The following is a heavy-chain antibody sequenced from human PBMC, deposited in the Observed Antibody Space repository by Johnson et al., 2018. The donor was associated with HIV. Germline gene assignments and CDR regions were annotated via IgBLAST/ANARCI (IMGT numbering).Heavy chain of an antibody. V-gene: IGHV3-43D*03. J-gene: IGHJ3*02. D-gene: IGHD6-6*01. CDR2: LRLAGGST. CDR1: GFTFADYA. Sequence: VQLVESGGVVVQPGGSLRLSCAASGFTFADYAMHWVRQAPGKGLDWVSLLRLAGGSTYYAVSVNGRFTLSRDNSKNSLYLQMNSLRAEDTALSYCAKAGPREYSSSLDAFDIWGQGTMVTVSS. CDR3: AKAGPREYSSSLDAFDI.